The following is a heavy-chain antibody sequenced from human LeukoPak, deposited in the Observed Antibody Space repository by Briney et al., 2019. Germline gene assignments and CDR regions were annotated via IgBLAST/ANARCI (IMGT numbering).Heavy chain of an antibody. CDR2: ISAYNGNT. J-gene: IGHJ4*02. Sequence: VASVKVSCKASGYTFTSYGISWVRQAPGQGLEWMGWISAYNGNTNYAQKLQGRVTMTTDTSTSTVYMELRSLRSDDTAVYYCARDALAGGYFDYWGQGTLVTVSS. CDR1: GYTFTSYG. CDR3: ARDALAGGYFDY. V-gene: IGHV1-18*01. D-gene: IGHD3-10*01.